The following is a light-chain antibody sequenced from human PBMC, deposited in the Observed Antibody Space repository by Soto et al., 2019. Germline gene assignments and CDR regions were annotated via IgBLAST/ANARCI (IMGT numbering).Light chain of an antibody. J-gene: IGKJ1*01. V-gene: IGKV3-11*01. CDR3: QQRSNSTWT. CDR2: DTF. Sequence: ESVMTQSLGTLSLCPGERATLSCRASQSVRNYLAWYQWKLGQAPSLVISDTFNRDPGIRARFTGSGAGTDFTRTIRSLESEDVAVYYCQQRSNSTWTFGPGTKV. CDR1: QSVRNY.